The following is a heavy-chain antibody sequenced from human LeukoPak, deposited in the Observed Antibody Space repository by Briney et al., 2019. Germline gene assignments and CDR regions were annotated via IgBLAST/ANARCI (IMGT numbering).Heavy chain of an antibody. V-gene: IGHV1-69*05. D-gene: IGHD5-24*01. CDR3: ARHSAPEVEMATITSPLFDY. Sequence: ASMKVSCKASGGTFSSYAISWVRQAPGQGLEWMGGIIPIFGTANYAQKFQGRVTITTDESTSTAYMELSSLRSEDTAVYYCARHSAPEVEMATITSPLFDYWGQGTLVTVSS. CDR2: IIPIFGTA. CDR1: GGTFSSYA. J-gene: IGHJ4*02.